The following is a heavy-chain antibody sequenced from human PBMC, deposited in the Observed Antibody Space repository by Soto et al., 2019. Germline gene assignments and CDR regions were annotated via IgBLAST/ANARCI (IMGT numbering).Heavy chain of an antibody. Sequence: KPSETLSLTCTVSGGSISSGGYYWSWIRQHPGKGLEWIGYIYYSGSTYYNPSLKSRVTISVDTSKNQFSLKLSSVTAADTAVYYCARGADDYGSGSMMGHWFDPWGQGTLVTVSS. CDR2: IYYSGST. D-gene: IGHD3-10*01. J-gene: IGHJ5*02. CDR1: GGSISSGGYY. CDR3: ARGADDYGSGSMMGHWFDP. V-gene: IGHV4-31*03.